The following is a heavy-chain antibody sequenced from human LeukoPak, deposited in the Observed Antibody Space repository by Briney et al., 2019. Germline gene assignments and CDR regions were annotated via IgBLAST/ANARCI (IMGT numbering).Heavy chain of an antibody. Sequence: GASVKVSCKASGYTFTSYYMHWVRQAPGQGLEWMGIINPSGGSTSYAQKFQGRVTMTRDMSTSTVYMELSSLRSDDTAVYYCAILRGTQTYSSAALDYWGQGTLVTVSS. V-gene: IGHV1-46*01. CDR2: INPSGGST. CDR3: AILRGTQTYSSAALDY. J-gene: IGHJ4*02. D-gene: IGHD6-19*01. CDR1: GYTFTSYY.